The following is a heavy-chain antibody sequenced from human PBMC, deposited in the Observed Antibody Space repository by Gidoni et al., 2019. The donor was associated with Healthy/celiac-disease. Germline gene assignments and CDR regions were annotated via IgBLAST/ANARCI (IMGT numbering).Heavy chain of an antibody. J-gene: IGHJ6*02. CDR3: ARVDYYGDYYRGDYYYYGMDV. CDR1: GYSFTSSW. Sequence: EVQLVQSGAEVKKPGESLKISCKGSGYSFTSSWIGWVRQMPGKGLEWMVIIYPGDSDTRYSPSFQGQVTISADKSISTAYLQWSSLKASDTAMYYCARVDYYGDYYRGDYYYYGMDVWGQGTTVTVSS. CDR2: IYPGDSDT. V-gene: IGHV5-51*01. D-gene: IGHD4-17*01.